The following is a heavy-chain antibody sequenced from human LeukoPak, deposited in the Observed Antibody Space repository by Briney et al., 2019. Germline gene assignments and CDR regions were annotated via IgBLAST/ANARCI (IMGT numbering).Heavy chain of an antibody. Sequence: SETLSLTCTVSGDSISTYYWSWIRQPPGKGLEWIGYIYYRVTSDYNPSLKSRVTISVDTSKNQFSLKLRSVTAADTAVYYCARVTGYMIEDYFDYWGQGTLVTVSS. CDR2: IYYRVTS. CDR3: ARVTGYMIEDYFDY. D-gene: IGHD3-22*01. CDR1: GDSISTYY. J-gene: IGHJ4*02. V-gene: IGHV4-59*01.